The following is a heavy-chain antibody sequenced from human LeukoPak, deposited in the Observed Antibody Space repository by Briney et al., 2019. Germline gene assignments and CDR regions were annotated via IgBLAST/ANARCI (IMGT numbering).Heavy chain of an antibody. CDR1: GFTFSSDW. J-gene: IGHJ3*02. CDR2: INSDGSST. V-gene: IGHV3-74*01. CDR3: ARLGATTGDAFDI. Sequence: GGSLRLSCAASGFTFSSDWMHWVRKAPAKGQVWVSRINSDGSSTSYADSAKGRFTISRDNPKNTLYLQMNSLRAEDTAMYYCARLGATTGDAFDIWGQGTMVTVSS. D-gene: IGHD1-26*01.